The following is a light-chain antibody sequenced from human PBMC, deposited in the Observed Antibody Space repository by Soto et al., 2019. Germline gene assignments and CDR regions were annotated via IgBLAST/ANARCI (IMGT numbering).Light chain of an antibody. CDR2: GSA. Sequence: ERLMTQSPATLSVSPGERSTLSCGASQSVFSSLAWFQQRPGQAPRLLIYGSATRATGIPARFSGSGSGTEFTLTISSLQSEDSAVYYCQQYHNWPAFGQGTKVDIK. CDR3: QQYHNWPA. V-gene: IGKV3-15*01. J-gene: IGKJ1*01. CDR1: QSVFSS.